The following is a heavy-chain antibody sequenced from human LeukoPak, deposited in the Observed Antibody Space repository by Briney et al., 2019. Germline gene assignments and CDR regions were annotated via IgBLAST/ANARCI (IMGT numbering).Heavy chain of an antibody. Sequence: PSETLSLTCTVSGGSISGGGYYWSWIRQHPGKGLEWIGYIYYSGSTYYNPSLKSRVTISVDTSKNQFSLKLSSVTAANTAVYYCARDHDYGDYSYGMDVWGQGTTVTASS. V-gene: IGHV4-31*03. CDR3: ARDHDYGDYSYGMDV. CDR1: GGSISGGGYY. D-gene: IGHD4-17*01. CDR2: IYYSGST. J-gene: IGHJ6*02.